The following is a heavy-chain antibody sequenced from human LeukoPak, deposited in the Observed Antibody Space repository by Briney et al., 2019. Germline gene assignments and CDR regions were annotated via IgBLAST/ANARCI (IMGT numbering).Heavy chain of an antibody. CDR1: GFTFSSYW. D-gene: IGHD3-22*01. CDR2: IKQDGSEK. J-gene: IGHJ4*02. Sequence: GGSLRLSCAASGFTFSSYWMSWVRQAPGKGLEWVANIKQDGSEKYYVDSVKGRFTISRDNAKNSLYLQMNSLRAEDTAVYYCARSGPYPYYASSGYYYGPGDYWGQGTLVTVSS. CDR3: ARSGPYPYYASSGYYYGPGDY. V-gene: IGHV3-7*01.